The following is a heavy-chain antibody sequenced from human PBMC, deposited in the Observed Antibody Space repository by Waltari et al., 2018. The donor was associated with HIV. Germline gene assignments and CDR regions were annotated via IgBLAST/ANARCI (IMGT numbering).Heavy chain of an antibody. V-gene: IGHV3-48*04. D-gene: IGHD3-10*01. Sequence: EVQLVESGGGLVQPGGSLRLSCAASGFTFSSYSMNWVRQAPWKGVEWFSYISISSSTIYYADSVKGRFTISRDNAKNSLYLQMNSLRAEDTAVYYCAREFGNYFDYWGQGTLVTVSS. CDR1: GFTFSSYS. CDR2: ISISSSTI. J-gene: IGHJ4*02. CDR3: AREFGNYFDY.